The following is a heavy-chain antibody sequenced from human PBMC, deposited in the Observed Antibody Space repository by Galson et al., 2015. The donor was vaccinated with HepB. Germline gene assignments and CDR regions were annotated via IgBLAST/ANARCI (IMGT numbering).Heavy chain of an antibody. CDR3: TRPPPGIAVAGTNDY. V-gene: IGHV3-73*01. Sequence: SLRLSCAASGFTFSGSAMHWVRQASGKGLEWVGRIRSKTNSYATAYAASVKGRFTISRDDSKNTAYLQMNSLKTEDTAVYYCTRPPPGIAVAGTNDYWGQGTLVTVSS. D-gene: IGHD6-19*01. J-gene: IGHJ4*02. CDR1: GFTFSGSA. CDR2: IRSKTNSYAT.